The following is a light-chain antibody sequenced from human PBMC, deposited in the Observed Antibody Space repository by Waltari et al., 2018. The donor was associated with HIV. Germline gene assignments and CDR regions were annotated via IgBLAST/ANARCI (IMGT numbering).Light chain of an antibody. CDR3: QQYSGLPFT. V-gene: IGKV4-1*01. Sequence: DLVMTQSPESLAVSLGERAAINCKSSQSLLDSSNNLNHLAWYQQTPGQPPKLLIHWASRRASGVPARFSGSGSGTEFTLTIASLQAGDVAVYYCQQYSGLPFTFGEGTKVE. J-gene: IGKJ4*01. CDR2: WAS. CDR1: QSLLDSSNNLNH.